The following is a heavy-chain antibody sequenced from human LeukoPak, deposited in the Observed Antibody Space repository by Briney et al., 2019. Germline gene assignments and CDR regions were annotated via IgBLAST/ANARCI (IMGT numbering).Heavy chain of an antibody. CDR3: ARGLRRYCSSTSCCFSAFDI. J-gene: IGHJ3*02. CDR2: IIPILGIA. CDR1: GGTFSSYT. D-gene: IGHD2-2*01. V-gene: IGHV1-69*02. Sequence: VASVKVSCKASGGTFSSYTISWVRQAPGQGLEWMGRIIPILGIANYAQKFQGRVTITADKSTSTAYMELSSLRSEDTAVYYCARGLRRYCSSTSCCFSAFDIWGQGTMVTVSS.